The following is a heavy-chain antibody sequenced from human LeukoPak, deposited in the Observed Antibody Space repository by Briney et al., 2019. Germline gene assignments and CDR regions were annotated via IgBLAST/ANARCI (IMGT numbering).Heavy chain of an antibody. CDR2: ISYDGSNK. CDR3: AKDPSRLGMYYFDY. J-gene: IGHJ4*02. D-gene: IGHD4-11*01. CDR1: GFTFSSYG. V-gene: IGHV3-30*18. Sequence: PGRSLRLSCAASGFTFSSYGMHWVRQAPGKGLEWVAVISYDGSNKYYADSVKGRFTISRDNSKNTLYLQMNSLRAEDTAVYYCAKDPSRLGMYYFDYWGQGTLVTAFS.